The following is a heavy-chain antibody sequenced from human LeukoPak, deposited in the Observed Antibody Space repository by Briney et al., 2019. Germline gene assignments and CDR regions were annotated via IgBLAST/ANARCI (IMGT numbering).Heavy chain of an antibody. J-gene: IGHJ4*02. Sequence: GGSLRLSCAASGFSFSSTWMHWVRQVPGKGLVWVSRINSDGSTIYADSVKGRFTISRDNTKNTLYLQMNSLRAEDTAVYYCAKDSVRYCSSTSCFFDYWGQGTLVTVSS. V-gene: IGHV3-74*01. CDR2: INSDGST. CDR1: GFSFSSTW. CDR3: AKDSVRYCSSTSCFFDY. D-gene: IGHD2-2*01.